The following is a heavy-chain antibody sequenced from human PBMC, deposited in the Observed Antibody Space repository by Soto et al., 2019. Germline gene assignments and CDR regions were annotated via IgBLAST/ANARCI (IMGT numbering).Heavy chain of an antibody. CDR1: GFTFSNHW. D-gene: IGHD2-21*01. V-gene: IGHV3-7*04. J-gene: IGHJ4*02. CDR3: AGVYHMSC. Sequence: PGGSLRLSCAAPGFTFSNHWMNWVRQAPGKGLEWVANIKQDGSEKYYVDSVKGRFTISRDNAKNSLYLQMNSLRAEDTAVYYCAGVYHMSCWGQGTPVTVSS. CDR2: IKQDGSEK.